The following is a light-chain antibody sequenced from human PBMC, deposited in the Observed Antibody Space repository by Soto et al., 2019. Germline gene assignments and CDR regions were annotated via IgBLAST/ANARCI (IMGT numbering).Light chain of an antibody. J-gene: IGKJ5*01. CDR1: QDISIF. CDR2: DAT. V-gene: IGKV1-33*01. Sequence: DIQLTQSPPSLSASIGDRVTITCQATQDISIFLNWYQQKPGKAPELLIYDATILETGVPSRFSGSGSGTDFTFTISGLQPDDLATYYCQQFHDLPITFGQGTRLDIK. CDR3: QQFHDLPIT.